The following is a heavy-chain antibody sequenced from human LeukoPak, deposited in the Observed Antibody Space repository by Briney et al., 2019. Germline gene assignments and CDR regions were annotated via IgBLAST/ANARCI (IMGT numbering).Heavy chain of an antibody. J-gene: IGHJ4*02. CDR2: LYSGDTI. V-gene: IGHV3-69-1*01. Sequence: GRSLRLSWAASGFTFSSYAMHWVRQAPGKGLEWVSALYSGDTIYYADSVKGRFTISRDNAKNSLYLQMNSLRAEDTAVYYCARSTAHFDYWGQGTLVTVSS. CDR3: ARSTAHFDY. CDR1: GFTFSSYA. D-gene: IGHD4-11*01.